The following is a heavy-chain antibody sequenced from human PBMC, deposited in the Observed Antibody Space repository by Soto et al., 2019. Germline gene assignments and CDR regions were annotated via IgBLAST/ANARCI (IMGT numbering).Heavy chain of an antibody. J-gene: IGHJ4*02. CDR2: INPNTGGT. CDR3: ARSLSTIGARPDY. D-gene: IGHD6-6*01. CDR1: GYTFTGYY. Sequence: QVHLVQSGAEVVKPGASVTVSCEASGYTFTGYYIHWVRQAPGQGLEYMGWINPNTGGTKYAQRFQGRVTMTRDTSINTAYIELSWLTSDDTAVYFCARSLSTIGARPDYWGQGTLVTVSP. V-gene: IGHV1-2*02.